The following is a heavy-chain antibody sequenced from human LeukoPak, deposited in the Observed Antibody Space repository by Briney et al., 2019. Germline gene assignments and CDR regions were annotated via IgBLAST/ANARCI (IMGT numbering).Heavy chain of an antibody. D-gene: IGHD3-9*01. V-gene: IGHV4-34*01. CDR2: INHSGST. Sequence: SETLSLTCAVYGGSFSGYYWSWIRQPPGKGLEWIGEINHSGSTTYNPSLKSRVTISVDTSKNQFSLKLSSVTAADTAVYYCASFSDRLTIWFDPWGQGTLVTVSS. CDR3: ASFSDRLTIWFDP. J-gene: IGHJ5*02. CDR1: GGSFSGYY.